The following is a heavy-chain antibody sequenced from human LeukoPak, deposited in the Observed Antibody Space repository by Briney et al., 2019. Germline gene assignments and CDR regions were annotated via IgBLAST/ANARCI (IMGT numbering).Heavy chain of an antibody. V-gene: IGHV5-51*01. CDR3: ARPANVLRYFDWLSDDAFDI. Sequence: GESLKISCKGSGYSFTSYWIGWVRQMPGKGLEWMGIIYPGDSDTRYSPSFQGQVTISADKSISTAYLQWSSLKASDTAMYYCARPANVLRYFDWLSDDAFDIWGQGTMVTVSS. J-gene: IGHJ3*02. CDR2: IYPGDSDT. D-gene: IGHD3-9*01. CDR1: GYSFTSYW.